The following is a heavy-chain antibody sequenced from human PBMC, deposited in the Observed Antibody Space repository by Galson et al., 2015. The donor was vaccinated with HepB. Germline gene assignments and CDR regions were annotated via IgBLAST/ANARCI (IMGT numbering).Heavy chain of an antibody. Sequence: SVKVSCKASGYSFTTYGISWVRQAPGQGLEWMGRISPYSGNTNYAQNFQGRVTMTTDTSTRTVYMELRSLKFDDTAVYYCARLGAAAGFLDYWGQGTLVTVSS. J-gene: IGHJ4*02. CDR1: GYSFTTYG. V-gene: IGHV1-18*01. CDR2: ISPYSGNT. D-gene: IGHD6-13*01. CDR3: ARLGAAAGFLDY.